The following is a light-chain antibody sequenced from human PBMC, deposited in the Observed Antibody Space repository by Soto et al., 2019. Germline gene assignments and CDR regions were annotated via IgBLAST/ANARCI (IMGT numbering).Light chain of an antibody. CDR2: GDS. V-gene: IGKV3-20*01. CDR1: QSVLNHF. Sequence: EIVLTQSPGTVSLSPGERATLSSRASQSVLNHFLAWYQQKPGRAPRLLIYGDSSRATGIPDRLSGSGSGTDFTLTISRLEPEDFAVYFCHKYSGLPRTCGQGTKVDIK. J-gene: IGKJ1*01. CDR3: HKYSGLPRT.